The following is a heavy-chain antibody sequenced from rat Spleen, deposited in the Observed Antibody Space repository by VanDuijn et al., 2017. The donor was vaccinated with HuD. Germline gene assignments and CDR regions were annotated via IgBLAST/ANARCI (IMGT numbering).Heavy chain of an antibody. J-gene: IGHJ2*01. CDR1: GLSFSNYD. D-gene: IGHD1-2*01. V-gene: IGHV5-31*01. CDR2: ITNTGGSI. CDR3: ARGAAIDY. Sequence: EVQLVESGGGAVQPGRSMKLSCAASGLSFSNYDMAWIRQAPGKGLEWVASITNTGGSIYYPDSVKGRFTISRDPAQNTLYLQMNSLRSEDTATYYCARGAAIDYWGQGVMVTVSS.